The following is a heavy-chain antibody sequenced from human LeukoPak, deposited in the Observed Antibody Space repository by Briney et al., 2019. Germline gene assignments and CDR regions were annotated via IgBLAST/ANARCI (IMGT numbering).Heavy chain of an antibody. CDR1: GGTFSRYA. J-gene: IGHJ6*03. CDR2: IIPIFGTA. Sequence: SVKVSCKASGGTFSRYAISLVRQAPGQGLEWMGWIIPIFGTANYAQKFQGRVTISTDESTSTAYMELSSLRSEDTAVYHCAREDRDYYYTDVWGKGTTVTVSS. CDR3: AREDRDYYYTDV. V-gene: IGHV1-69*05.